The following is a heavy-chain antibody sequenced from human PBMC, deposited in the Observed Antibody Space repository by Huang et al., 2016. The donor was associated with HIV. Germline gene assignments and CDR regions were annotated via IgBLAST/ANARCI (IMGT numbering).Heavy chain of an antibody. CDR3: AKEADTSGYDVLGPFGS. V-gene: IGHV3-23*01. CDR1: GFTFSSYA. J-gene: IGHJ4*02. Sequence: SGGSLRLSCVASGFTFSSYAMSWVRQAPGKGLEGVEGITDGINNRYYAHSVKGRFAVSRDDSTNTLYLQRNSLRAEDTAVYYCAKEADTSGYDVLGPFGSWGQGTLVTVSS. CDR2: ITDGINNR. D-gene: IGHD3-3*01.